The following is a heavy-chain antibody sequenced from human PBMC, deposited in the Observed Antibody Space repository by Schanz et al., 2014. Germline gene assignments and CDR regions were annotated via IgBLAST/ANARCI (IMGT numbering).Heavy chain of an antibody. J-gene: IGHJ4*02. V-gene: IGHV3-7*01. CDR2: IKGDEIEK. CDR1: GFTFSSYW. D-gene: IGHD3-22*01. Sequence: EVHLVESGGGLVQPGGSLRLSCVASGFTFSSYWMTWVRQAPGKGLEWLANIKGDEIEKHYVDSVKGRFTISRDNAKNSMYLQMNSLRVEDTAVYYRARVGIEGSSGRKTDYGGQGTLVTVSS. CDR3: ARVGIEGSSGRKTDY.